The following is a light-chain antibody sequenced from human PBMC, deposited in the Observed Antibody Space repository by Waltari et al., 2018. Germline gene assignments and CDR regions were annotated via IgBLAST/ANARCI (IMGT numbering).Light chain of an antibody. CDR1: QSVGRD. CDR2: VAS. CDR3: QMYVRLPVT. J-gene: IGKJ1*01. V-gene: IGKV3-20*01. Sequence: EIVLTQSPGTLALSPGERATLSCRASQSVGRDLAWDQKKPGQAPRLLIYVASSRTTDIPDRFRGSGSGTDFSLTISRVEPEDFAVYYCQMYVRLPVTFGQGTKVEVK.